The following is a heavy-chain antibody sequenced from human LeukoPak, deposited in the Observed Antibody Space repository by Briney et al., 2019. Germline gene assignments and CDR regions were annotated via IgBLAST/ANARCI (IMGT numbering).Heavy chain of an antibody. V-gene: IGHV3-23*01. CDR2: ISGSGGST. D-gene: IGHD5-12*01. Sequence: QPGGSLRLSCAASGFTFSSYAMSWVHQAPGKGLEWVSAISGSGGSTYYTDSVKGRFTISRDNSKNTLYLQMNSLRAEDTAVYYCAKAPSGYADYFDYWGQGTLVTVSS. CDR1: GFTFSSYA. J-gene: IGHJ4*02. CDR3: AKAPSGYADYFDY.